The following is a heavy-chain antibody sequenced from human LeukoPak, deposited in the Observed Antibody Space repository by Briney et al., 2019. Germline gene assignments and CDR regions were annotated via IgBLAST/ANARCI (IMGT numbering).Heavy chain of an antibody. Sequence: PGGSLRLSCAASGFTFSSYEMNWVRQAPGKGLEWVSSISTSGSTIYYADSLKGRFTISRDNAKNSLHLQMNSLRAEDTAVYYCARAFIEVVPAARDDAFDIWGQGTMVTVSS. CDR1: GFTFSSYE. J-gene: IGHJ3*02. V-gene: IGHV3-48*03. D-gene: IGHD2-2*01. CDR2: ISTSGSTI. CDR3: ARAFIEVVPAARDDAFDI.